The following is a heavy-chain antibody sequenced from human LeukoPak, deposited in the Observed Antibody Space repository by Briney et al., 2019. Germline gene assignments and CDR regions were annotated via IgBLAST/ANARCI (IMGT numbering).Heavy chain of an antibody. J-gene: IGHJ4*02. CDR3: ARVNVDTAMAFDY. Sequence: SETLSLTCAVYGGSFSGYYWSWIRQPPGKGLEWIGEINHSGSTNYNPSLKSRVTISVDTSKNQFSLKLSSVTAAHTAVYYCARVNVDTAMAFDYWGQGTLVTVSS. CDR1: GGSFSGYY. V-gene: IGHV4-34*01. D-gene: IGHD5-18*01. CDR2: INHSGST.